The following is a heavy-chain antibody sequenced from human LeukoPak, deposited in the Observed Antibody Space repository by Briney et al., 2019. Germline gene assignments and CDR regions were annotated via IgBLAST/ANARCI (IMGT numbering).Heavy chain of an antibody. CDR3: ATEIPGYSSSWETDAFDI. CDR2: IIPILGIA. Sequence: SVKVSCKASGGTFSSYAISWVRQAPGQGLEWMGRIIPILGIANYAQKFQGRVTITADKSTSTAYMELSSLRSEDTAVYYCATEIPGYSSSWETDAFDIWGQGTMVTVSS. CDR1: GGTFSSYA. J-gene: IGHJ3*02. V-gene: IGHV1-69*04. D-gene: IGHD6-13*01.